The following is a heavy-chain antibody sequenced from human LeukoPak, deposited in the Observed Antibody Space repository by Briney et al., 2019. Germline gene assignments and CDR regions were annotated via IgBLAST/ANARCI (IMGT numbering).Heavy chain of an antibody. CDR1: GGSISSGSYY. V-gene: IGHV4-61*02. CDR3: ARDPLRGVPSY. J-gene: IGHJ4*02. D-gene: IGHD3-10*01. Sequence: SETLSLTCTVSGGSISSGSYYWSWIRQPAGKGLEWIGRIYTSGSTNYNPSLKSRVTISVDTSKNQFSLKLSSVTAADTAVYYCARDPLRGVPSYWGQGTLVTVSS. CDR2: IYTSGST.